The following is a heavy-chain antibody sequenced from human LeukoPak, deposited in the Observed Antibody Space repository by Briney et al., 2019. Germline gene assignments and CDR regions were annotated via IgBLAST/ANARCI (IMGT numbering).Heavy chain of an antibody. CDR1: GGSFSGYY. CDR3: ARRKAGSSPSWKLSASHYYYYMDV. V-gene: IGHV4-34*01. Sequence: SETLSLTCAVYGGSFSGYYWSWIRQPPGKGLEWIGEINHSGSTNYNPSLKSRVTISVDTSKNQFSLKLSSVTAADTAVYYCARRKAGSSPSWKLSASHYYYYMDVWGKGTTVTVSS. D-gene: IGHD2-2*01. CDR2: INHSGST. J-gene: IGHJ6*03.